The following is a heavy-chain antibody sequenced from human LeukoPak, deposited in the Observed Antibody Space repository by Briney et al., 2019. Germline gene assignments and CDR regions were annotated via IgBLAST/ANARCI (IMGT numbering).Heavy chain of an antibody. CDR3: ARDPTGDHPIHWYFDL. V-gene: IGHV1-2*02. J-gene: IGHJ2*01. Sequence: ASVKVSCKASGYTFTGYYMHWVRQAPGQGLEWMGWINPNSGGTNYAQKFQGRVTMTRDTSISTAYMELSRLRSDDTAVYYCARDPTGDHPIHWYFDLWGRGTLVTVSS. CDR1: GYTFTGYY. D-gene: IGHD7-27*01. CDR2: INPNSGGT.